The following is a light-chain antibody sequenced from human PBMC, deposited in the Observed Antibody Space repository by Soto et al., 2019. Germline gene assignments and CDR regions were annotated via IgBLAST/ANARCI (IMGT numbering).Light chain of an antibody. CDR1: QSISSL. Sequence: DIQMTQYPSTRSSSFGDRVTITCRASQSISSLLAWYQQKPGKAPNLLIYDVSSLQRGVPSRFSGSGSGTEFTLTISSLKTDDSATYYCQQYSTYTLTFGGGTKVDIK. V-gene: IGKV1-5*01. CDR3: QQYSTYTLT. J-gene: IGKJ4*01. CDR2: DVS.